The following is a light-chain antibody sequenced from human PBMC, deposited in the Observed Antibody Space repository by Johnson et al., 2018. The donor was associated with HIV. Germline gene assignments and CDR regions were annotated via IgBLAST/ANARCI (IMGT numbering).Light chain of an antibody. CDR3: GTWDTSLSAGV. CDR2: DND. CDR1: SSNIGNNY. Sequence: QSVLTQPPSVSAAPGQKVTISCSGNSSNIGNNYISWYQQLPGTAPKLLIYDNDKRPSGIPDRFAGSKSGTSATLGITGLQTGEEADYYCGTWDTSLSAGVFGTGTKVTV. V-gene: IGLV1-51*01. J-gene: IGLJ1*01.